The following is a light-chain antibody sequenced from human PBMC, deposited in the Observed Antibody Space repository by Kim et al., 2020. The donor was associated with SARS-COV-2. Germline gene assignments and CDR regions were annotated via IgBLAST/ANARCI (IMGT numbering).Light chain of an antibody. CDR1: VLTKKS. CDR3: YSAADYNRV. J-gene: IGLJ2*01. CDR2: KDS. Sequence: SYELTQPSSVSVSPGLTARITCSGHVLTKKSVRWFQQKPGQAPVLVIYKDSEWPSGIPERLSGSSSGTKVTLTISGAQVEDEADYYYYSAADYNRVFGGGTQLTVL. V-gene: IGLV3-27*01.